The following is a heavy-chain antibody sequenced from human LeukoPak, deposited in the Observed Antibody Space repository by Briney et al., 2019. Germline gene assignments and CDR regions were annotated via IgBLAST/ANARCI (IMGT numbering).Heavy chain of an antibody. Sequence: GASVKVSCKASGYTFTSYYIHWVRQAPGQGLEWMGIINPSGGSTNYAQKFQDRVTMTRDTSISTAYMELSRLTTDDTAVYYCSPFRGYSRGFDYWGQGTLVTVSS. V-gene: IGHV1-46*01. CDR1: GYTFTSYY. J-gene: IGHJ4*02. D-gene: IGHD5-18*01. CDR2: INPSGGST. CDR3: SPFRGYSRGFDY.